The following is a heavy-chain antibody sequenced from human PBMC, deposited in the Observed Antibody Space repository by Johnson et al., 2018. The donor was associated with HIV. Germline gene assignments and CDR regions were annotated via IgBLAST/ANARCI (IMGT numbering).Heavy chain of an antibody. Sequence: QVQLVESGGGVVQPGGSLRLSCAASGFTFSSYGMHWVRQAPGKGLEWVALISYDGIKTYYVDSVKGRFTISRDNSKNTLYLQMNSLRAEDTAVYYCAKEASGWYHAGDAFDIWGQGTMVTVSS. J-gene: IGHJ3*02. CDR3: AKEASGWYHAGDAFDI. CDR2: ISYDGIKT. V-gene: IGHV3-30*18. CDR1: GFTFSSYG. D-gene: IGHD6-19*01.